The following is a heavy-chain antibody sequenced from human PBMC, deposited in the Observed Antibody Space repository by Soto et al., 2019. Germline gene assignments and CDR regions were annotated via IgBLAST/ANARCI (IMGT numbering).Heavy chain of an antibody. D-gene: IGHD2-15*01. V-gene: IGHV3-30*03. CDR3: VPGYCSGGSCLPFDY. Sequence: GGSLRLSCAASGFTFSSYGMHWVRQAPGKGLEWVAVISYDGSNKYYADSVKGRFTISGDNSKNTLYLQMNSLRAEDTAVYYCVPGYCSGGSCLPFDYWGQGTLVTVSS. CDR2: ISYDGSNK. J-gene: IGHJ4*02. CDR1: GFTFSSYG.